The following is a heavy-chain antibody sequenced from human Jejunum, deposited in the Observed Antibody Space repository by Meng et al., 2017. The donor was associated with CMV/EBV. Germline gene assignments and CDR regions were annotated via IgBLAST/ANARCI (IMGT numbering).Heavy chain of an antibody. Sequence: EGQLGEAGGGLVPPGGSLRPSCAASGFSVSSNYMSWVRQAPGKGLEWVTLIYSGGTTFYADSVKGRFTISRDNSKNVLYLQMNSVRAEDTALYHCVRNLGYTYGLVSWGQGTLVTVSS. CDR3: VRNLGYTYGLVS. CDR1: GFSVSSNY. V-gene: IGHV3-66*01. CDR2: IYSGGTT. D-gene: IGHD5-18*01. J-gene: IGHJ5*02.